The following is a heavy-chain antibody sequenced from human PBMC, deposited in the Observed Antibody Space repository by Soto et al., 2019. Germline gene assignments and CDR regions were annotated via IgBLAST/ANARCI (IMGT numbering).Heavy chain of an antibody. CDR3: AREPRDYYDSSGYYYYYGMDV. Sequence: QVQLVQSGAEVKKPGSSVKVSCKASGGTFSSYAISWVRQAPGQGLEWMGGIIPIFGTANYAQKFQGRVTITADESTSTAYMELSSLGSEDTAVYYCAREPRDYYDSSGYYYYYGMDVWGQGTTVTVSS. J-gene: IGHJ6*02. CDR1: GGTFSSYA. CDR2: IIPIFGTA. D-gene: IGHD3-22*01. V-gene: IGHV1-69*01.